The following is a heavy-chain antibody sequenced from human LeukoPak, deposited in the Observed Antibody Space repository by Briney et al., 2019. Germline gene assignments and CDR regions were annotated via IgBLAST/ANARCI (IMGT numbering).Heavy chain of an antibody. CDR2: ISYDGSNK. D-gene: IGHD1-26*01. CDR3: AKDYLWELRYYFDY. CDR1: GFTFSSYG. J-gene: IGHJ4*02. Sequence: PGGSLRLSCAASGFTFSSYGMHWVRQAPGKGLEWVAVISYDGSNKYYADSVKGRFTISRDNSKNTLYLQMNSLRAEDTAVYYCAKDYLWELRYYFDYWGQGTLVTVSS. V-gene: IGHV3-30*18.